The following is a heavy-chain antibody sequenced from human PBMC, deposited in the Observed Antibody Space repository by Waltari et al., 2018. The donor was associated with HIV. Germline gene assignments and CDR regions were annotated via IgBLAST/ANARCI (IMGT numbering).Heavy chain of an antibody. CDR3: ARTYKRITLFEIIRELSWFDP. CDR2: SNNIGTT. Sequence: QVQLQQWGAGLLKPSETLSLTCAIYGGSFAEYSWAWTRQTPEKGLEWLGDSNNIGTTTYNPSLKSRVTVSIDTSKNQFSLNLRSVTAADTAVYYCARTYKRITLFEIIRELSWFDPWGQGTLVTVSS. J-gene: IGHJ5*02. V-gene: IGHV4-34*01. CDR1: GGSFAEYS. D-gene: IGHD1-7*01.